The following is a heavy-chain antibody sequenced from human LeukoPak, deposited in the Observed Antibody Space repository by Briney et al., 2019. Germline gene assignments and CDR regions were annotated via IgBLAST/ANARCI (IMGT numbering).Heavy chain of an antibody. CDR2: MFYGGGT. V-gene: IGHV4-31*03. CDR3: ASRTPNLGDSGAGSSYYYYYGVDV. Sequence: PSETLSLTCTVSGGSVSRGGDYWTWIRQHPGEGLERIVYMFYGGGTYYNPSLKSRVTMSVDTSKNQFSLTLTSVAAADTAVYYGASRTPNLGDSGAGSSYYYYYGVDVWGQGTSVTVSS. CDR1: GGSVSRGGDY. J-gene: IGHJ6*02. D-gene: IGHD3-10*01.